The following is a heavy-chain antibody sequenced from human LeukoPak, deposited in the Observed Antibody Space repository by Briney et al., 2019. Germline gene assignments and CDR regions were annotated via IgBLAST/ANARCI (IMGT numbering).Heavy chain of an antibody. Sequence: TGGSLRLSCAASGFSFSSYAMQWVRQAPGKGLEYVSAIGVNGDSTYYANSVKGRFTISRDNSKNTLYLQMGSPRPEDMAVYYCARGLCGGDCFSPDSWGQGTLVTVSS. CDR2: IGVNGDST. CDR3: ARGLCGGDCFSPDS. J-gene: IGHJ5*01. V-gene: IGHV3-64*01. D-gene: IGHD2-21*02. CDR1: GFSFSSYA.